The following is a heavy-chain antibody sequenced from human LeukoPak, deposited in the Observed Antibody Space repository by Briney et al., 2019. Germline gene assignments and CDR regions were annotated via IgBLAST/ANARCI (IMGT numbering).Heavy chain of an antibody. D-gene: IGHD3-10*01. J-gene: IGHJ4*02. V-gene: IGHV4-34*01. CDR2: INHSGST. CDR3: AKDPPNYYGSGSF. CDR1: GGSFSGYY. Sequence: SETLSLTCAVYGGSFSGYYWSWIRQPPGKGLEWIGEINHSGSTNYNPSLKSRVTISVDTSKNQFSLKLSSVTAADTAVYYCAKDPPNYYGSGSFWGPGTLVTVSS.